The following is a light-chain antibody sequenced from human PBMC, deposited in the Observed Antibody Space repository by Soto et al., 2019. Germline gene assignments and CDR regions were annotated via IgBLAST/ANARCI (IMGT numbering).Light chain of an antibody. J-gene: IGKJ2*01. V-gene: IGKV3-20*01. Sequence: EVVLTQSPGTLSLSPGERATLSCRTSQSVNSNFLSWFQQKPGQPPRLLLYGASRRAAGTPDRFSGSGSATEFTLIISRLEPEDSAVYHCQLYGSYMFTFGQGTKLEI. CDR3: QLYGSYMFT. CDR2: GAS. CDR1: QSVNSNF.